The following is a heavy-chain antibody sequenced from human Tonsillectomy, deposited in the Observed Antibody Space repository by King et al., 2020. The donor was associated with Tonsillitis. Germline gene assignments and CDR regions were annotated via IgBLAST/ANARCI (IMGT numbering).Heavy chain of an antibody. CDR1: GFTFSSYA. J-gene: IGHJ4*02. CDR2: ISYDGSNK. Sequence: VQLVESGGGVVQPGRSLRLSCAASGFTFSSYAMHWVRQAPGKGLEWVAVISYDGSNKYYADSVKGRFTISRDNSQNTLYLQVNSLRGEDTAVYYCARVRGYCSRTSCPPVDYWGQGTLVTVSS. V-gene: IGHV3-30-3*01. CDR3: ARVRGYCSRTSCPPVDY. D-gene: IGHD2-2*01.